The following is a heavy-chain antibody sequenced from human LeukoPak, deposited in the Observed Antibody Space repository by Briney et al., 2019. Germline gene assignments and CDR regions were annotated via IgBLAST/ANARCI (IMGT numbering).Heavy chain of an antibody. Sequence: PSETLSLTCTVSGASISNPDYYWGWIRQPPGQGLEGIGSVDYSGGTYYNPSLNGRVTIAVDTSSDQVSLNLNSVTAADTAAYYCARRSNKGPYSYITNDYWGQGTLVTVSS. J-gene: IGHJ4*02. V-gene: IGHV4-39*01. CDR1: GASISNPDYY. D-gene: IGHD5-18*01. CDR2: VDYSGGT. CDR3: ARRSNKGPYSYITNDY.